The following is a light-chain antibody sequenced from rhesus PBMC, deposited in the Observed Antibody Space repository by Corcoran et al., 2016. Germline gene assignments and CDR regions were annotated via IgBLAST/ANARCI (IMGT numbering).Light chain of an antibody. CDR1: QGISNW. V-gene: IGKV1-21*01. Sequence: DIQMTQSPSSLSASVGDRVTSTCRASQGISNWLAWYPQKPGKAPKLLIYKATPLQSGVPSRFRGGGSGTEFTLTISSLLPEDFATYYCQQHNSTPLTFGGGTKVEIK. CDR3: QQHNSTPLT. CDR2: KAT. J-gene: IGKJ4*01.